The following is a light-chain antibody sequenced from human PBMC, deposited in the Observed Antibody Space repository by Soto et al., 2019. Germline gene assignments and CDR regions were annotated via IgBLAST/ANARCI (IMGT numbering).Light chain of an antibody. CDR1: TGPVTTSHY. CDR2: STT. CDR3: VLYYGGAHVV. V-gene: IGLV7-43*01. Sequence: QAVVTQEPSLTVSPGGTVTLTCASSTGPVTTSHYPNWFQQKPGQPPRSLIYSTTNTHSWTPARFSGSLLGGKAALTLSGVLHEEEADYYCVLYYGGAHVVFGGGTKLTVL. J-gene: IGLJ2*01.